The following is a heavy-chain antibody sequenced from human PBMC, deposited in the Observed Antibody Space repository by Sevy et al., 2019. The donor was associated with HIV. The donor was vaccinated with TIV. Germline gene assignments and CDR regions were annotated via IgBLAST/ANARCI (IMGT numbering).Heavy chain of an antibody. Sequence: GGSLRLSCAASAFNFSIYGMHWVRQAPDKGLEWVALIWYDGSNKYYADSVKGRFTISRDNSKSTLYLQMNSLRAEDTAVYYGARGRDYGNFDYWGQGTLVTVSS. CDR3: ARGRDYGNFDY. V-gene: IGHV3-33*01. J-gene: IGHJ4*02. D-gene: IGHD4-17*01. CDR2: IWYDGSNK. CDR1: AFNFSIYG.